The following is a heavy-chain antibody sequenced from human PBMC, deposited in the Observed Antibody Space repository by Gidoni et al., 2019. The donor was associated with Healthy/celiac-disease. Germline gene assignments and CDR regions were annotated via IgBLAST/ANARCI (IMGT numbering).Heavy chain of an antibody. CDR2: IYSGGST. Sequence: EVQLVESGGGLVQPGGSLRLSCAASGFTVSSNYMSWVRQAPGKGLEWVSVIYSGGSTYYADSVKGRFTISRDNSKNTLYLQMNSLRAEDTAVYYCARPRGYSYGYGDYWGQGTLVTVSS. V-gene: IGHV3-66*04. D-gene: IGHD5-18*01. J-gene: IGHJ4*02. CDR3: ARPRGYSYGYGDY. CDR1: GFTVSSNY.